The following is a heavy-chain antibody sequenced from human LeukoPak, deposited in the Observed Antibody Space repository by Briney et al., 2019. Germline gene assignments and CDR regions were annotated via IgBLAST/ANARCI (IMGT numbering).Heavy chain of an antibody. V-gene: IGHV4-59*01. J-gene: IGHJ4*02. CDR3: ARDSSGSGSGGQDY. Sequence: SETLSLTCTVSGGSISSYYWSWIRQPPGKGLEWIGYIYYSGSTNYNPSLKSRVTISVDTSKNQFSLKLSSVTAADTAVYYCARDSSGSGSGGQDYWGQGTLVTVSS. CDR1: GGSISSYY. CDR2: IYYSGST. D-gene: IGHD1-14*01.